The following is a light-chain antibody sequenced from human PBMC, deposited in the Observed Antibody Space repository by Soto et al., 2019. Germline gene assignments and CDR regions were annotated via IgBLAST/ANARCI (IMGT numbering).Light chain of an antibody. J-gene: IGKJ1*01. Sequence: EIALTQSPGTLSLSPGERATLSCRASQSVSSSYLAWYQQKPCQAPRLLIYGASSRATGIPDRFSGSGSGTDFTLTISRLEPEDFAVYYCQQYGSSGTFGQGTKVDIK. V-gene: IGKV3-20*01. CDR1: QSVSSSY. CDR2: GAS. CDR3: QQYGSSGT.